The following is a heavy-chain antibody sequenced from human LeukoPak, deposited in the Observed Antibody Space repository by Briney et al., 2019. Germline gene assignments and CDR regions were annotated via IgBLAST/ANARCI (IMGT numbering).Heavy chain of an antibody. Sequence: GGSLRLSCAASGVTFSSYAMSWVRQAPGEGLEWGSAISGSGGSTYYADSVKGGCTISRDNSKNTLYLQMNSLRAEDTAVYYCAKDVERIGGYFDYWGQGTLVTVSS. D-gene: IGHD3-16*01. CDR2: ISGSGGST. CDR3: AKDVERIGGYFDY. CDR1: GVTFSSYA. V-gene: IGHV3-23*01. J-gene: IGHJ4*02.